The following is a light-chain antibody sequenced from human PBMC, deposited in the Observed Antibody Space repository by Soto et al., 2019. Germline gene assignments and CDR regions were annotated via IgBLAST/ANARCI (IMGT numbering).Light chain of an antibody. CDR3: TVWDDSLRGRL. J-gene: IGLJ2*01. Sequence: QSALTQPPSASGTPGQRVTLTCSGSSSNIEVNYVYWYQQVPGTAPRLLIYRNHQRPSGVPDRFSGSKSGASASLTISALRSEDEGDYYCTVWDDSLRGRLFGGGTKVTVL. V-gene: IGLV1-47*01. CDR1: SSNIEVNY. CDR2: RNH.